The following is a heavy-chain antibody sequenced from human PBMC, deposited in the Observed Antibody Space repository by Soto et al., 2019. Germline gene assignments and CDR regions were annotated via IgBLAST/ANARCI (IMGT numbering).Heavy chain of an antibody. Sequence: QVQLQQSGPGLVKPSQTLSLTCAISGDSVSSNSAAWNWIRQSPSRGLEWLGRTYYRSKWYYDYAISVRSRININADTSKNQLSLQLSSVTPEDTAVYYCGRGYDIDIWGQGTMVPVSS. CDR3: GRGYDIDI. CDR2: TYYRSKWYY. V-gene: IGHV6-1*01. J-gene: IGHJ3*02. CDR1: GDSVSSNSAA. D-gene: IGHD3-3*01.